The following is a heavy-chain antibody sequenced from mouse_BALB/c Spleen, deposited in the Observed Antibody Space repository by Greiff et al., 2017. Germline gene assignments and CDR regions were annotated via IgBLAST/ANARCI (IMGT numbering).Heavy chain of an antibody. Sequence: EVMLVESGGGLVQPGGSRKLSCAASGFTFSSFGMHWVRQAPEKGLEWVAYISSGSSTIYYADPVKGRFTISRDNPKNTLFLQMTSLRSEDTAMYYCARSPPYAMDYWGQGTSVTVSS. CDR3: ARSPPYAMDY. CDR2: ISSGSSTI. CDR1: GFTFSSFG. V-gene: IGHV5-17*02. J-gene: IGHJ4*01.